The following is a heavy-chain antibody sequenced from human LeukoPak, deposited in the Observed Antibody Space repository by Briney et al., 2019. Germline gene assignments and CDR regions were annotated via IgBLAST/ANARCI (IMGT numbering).Heavy chain of an antibody. V-gene: IGHV1-24*01. CDR1: GYTLTELS. CDR2: FDPEDGET. Sequence: GASVKVSCKVSGYTLTELSMHWVRQAPGKGLEWMGGFDPEDGETIYAQKFQGRVTMTEDTSTDTAYMELSSLRSEDTAVYYCATVGRRNYYDSSGYYRFDYWGQGTLVTVSS. J-gene: IGHJ4*02. CDR3: ATVGRRNYYDSSGYYRFDY. D-gene: IGHD3-22*01.